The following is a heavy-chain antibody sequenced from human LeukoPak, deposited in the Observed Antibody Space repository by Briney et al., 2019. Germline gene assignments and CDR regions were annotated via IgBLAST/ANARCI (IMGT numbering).Heavy chain of an antibody. CDR1: GGTFSSYA. V-gene: IGHV1-69*13. CDR2: IIPIFGTA. D-gene: IGHD3-22*01. CDR3: AKDSPTYYYDSSTGSGPFDI. J-gene: IGHJ3*02. Sequence: ASVKVSCKASGGTFSSYAISWVRQAPGQGLEWMGGIIPIFGTANYAQKFQGRVTITADESTSTAYMELSSLRSEDTAVYYCAKDSPTYYYDSSTGSGPFDIWGQGTMVTVSS.